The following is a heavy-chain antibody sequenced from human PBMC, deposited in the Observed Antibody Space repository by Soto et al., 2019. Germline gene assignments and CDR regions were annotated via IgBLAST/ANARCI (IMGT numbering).Heavy chain of an antibody. J-gene: IGHJ5*02. V-gene: IGHV4-39*01. CDR1: GGSISSSSYY. Sequence: PSETLSLTCTVSGGSISSSSYYWGWIRQPPGKGLEWIGSIYYSGSTYYNPSLKSRVTISVDTSKNQFSLKLSSVTAADTAVYYCARKNPGAADRHNWFDPWGQGTLVTVS. CDR3: ARKNPGAADRHNWFDP. CDR2: IYYSGST. D-gene: IGHD6-13*01.